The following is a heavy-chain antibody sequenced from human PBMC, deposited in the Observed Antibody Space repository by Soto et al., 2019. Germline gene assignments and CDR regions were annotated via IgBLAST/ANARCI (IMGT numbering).Heavy chain of an antibody. CDR3: ARAGIAVAGVGFDP. CDR1: GYTFTSYA. V-gene: IGHV1-3*01. D-gene: IGHD6-19*01. CDR2: INAGNGNT. Sequence: QVQLVQSGAEVKKPGASVKVSCKASGYTFTSYAMHWVRQAPGQRLEWMGWINAGNGNTKYSQKFQGRVTITRDTSASTAYMELSSLRSEDTAVYYCARAGIAVAGVGFDPWGQGTLVTVSS. J-gene: IGHJ5*02.